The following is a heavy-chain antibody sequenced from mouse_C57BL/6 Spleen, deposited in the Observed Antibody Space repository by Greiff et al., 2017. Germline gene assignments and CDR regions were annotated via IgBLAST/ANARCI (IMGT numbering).Heavy chain of an antibody. CDR3: TRDTDGYYAMDD. CDR2: ISSGGDYI. V-gene: IGHV5-9-1*02. Sequence: EVKLMESGEGLVKPGGSLKLSCAASGFTFSSYAMSWVRQTPEKRLEWVAYISSGGDYIYYADTVQGRFTIYRDNARNNLYLQMSSLKSEDTAMYYCTRDTDGYYAMDDWGKGTSVTVAS. D-gene: IGHD1-1*01. J-gene: IGHJ4*01. CDR1: GFTFSSYA.